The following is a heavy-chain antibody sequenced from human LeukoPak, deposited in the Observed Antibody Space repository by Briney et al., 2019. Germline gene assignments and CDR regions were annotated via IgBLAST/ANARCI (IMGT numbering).Heavy chain of an antibody. V-gene: IGHV4-34*01. D-gene: IGHD3-10*01. CDR2: INHSGST. J-gene: IGHJ5*02. CDR3: ARDRLIRAHNWFDP. Sequence: PSETLSLTCAVYGGSFSGYYWSWIRQPPGKGLEWIGEINHSGSTNYNPSLKSRVTISVDTSKNQFSLKLSSVTAADTAVYYCARDRLIRAHNWFDPWGQGTLVTVSS. CDR1: GGSFSGYY.